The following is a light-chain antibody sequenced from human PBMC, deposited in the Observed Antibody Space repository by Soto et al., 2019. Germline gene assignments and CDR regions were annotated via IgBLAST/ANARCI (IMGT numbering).Light chain of an antibody. CDR2: DAY. J-gene: IGKJ5*01. CDR3: QQRSNWPLP. Sequence: EIVLTQSPTTLSLSQGERATLSCRASQSISSYLAWYQQKLGQAPRLLIYDAYNRATVVPARFSGSGSGKDFTINISNLAPEAFAVYSCQQRSNWPLPFGQGTRLAI. CDR1: QSISSY. V-gene: IGKV3-11*01.